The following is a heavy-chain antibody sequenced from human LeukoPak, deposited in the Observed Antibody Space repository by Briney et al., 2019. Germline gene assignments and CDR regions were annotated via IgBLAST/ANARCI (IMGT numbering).Heavy chain of an antibody. CDR2: IKNRTKGGTA. V-gene: IGHV3-15*01. D-gene: IGHD3-10*01. CDR1: GFTFTTYA. J-gene: IGHJ4*02. CDR3: ATYGSGSYYDY. Sequence: GGSLRLSCAASGFTFTTYAMTWVRQAPGKGLEWVGRIKNRTKGGTADYAAPVKGRFTISRDDSKNTMYLQMTSLKTEDTAVYYRATYGSGSYYDYWGQGTLVTVSS.